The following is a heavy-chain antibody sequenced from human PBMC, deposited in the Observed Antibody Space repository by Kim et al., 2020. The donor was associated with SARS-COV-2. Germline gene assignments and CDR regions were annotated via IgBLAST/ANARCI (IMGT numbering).Heavy chain of an antibody. Sequence: GGSLRLSCAASGFTFSSYSMNWVRQAPGKGLEWVSSISSSSYIYYADSVKGRFTISRDSAKNSLYLQMNSLRAEDTAVYYCARDDGLRSFDWLLSGWFDPWGQGTLVTVSS. CDR2: ISSSSYI. D-gene: IGHD3-9*01. J-gene: IGHJ5*02. V-gene: IGHV3-21*01. CDR1: GFTFSSYS. CDR3: ARDDGLRSFDWLLSGWFDP.